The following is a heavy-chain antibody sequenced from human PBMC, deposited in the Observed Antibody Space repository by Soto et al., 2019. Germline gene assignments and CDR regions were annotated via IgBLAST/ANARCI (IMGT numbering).Heavy chain of an antibody. CDR2: FGGSGGT. Sequence: WSLRLSCSGAEFIFSNYAMALVRQAPGKGLEWVSGFGGSGGTYYADSVKGRYTISRDNSKNTLYLQMNSLGVEDTAVYYCAKSQSSLYYMDVWGKGT. V-gene: IGHV3-23*01. CDR3: AKSQSSLYYMDV. CDR1: EFIFSNYA. J-gene: IGHJ6*03.